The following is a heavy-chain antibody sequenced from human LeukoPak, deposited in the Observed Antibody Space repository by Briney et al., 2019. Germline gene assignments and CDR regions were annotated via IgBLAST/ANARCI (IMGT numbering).Heavy chain of an antibody. D-gene: IGHD3-10*01. Sequence: GGSLSLFCAASGFPFRSYAMLWVRQAPGKGGEWVSAIRGNGGSTYHADSVKGRFTISKDNSKNALYLQMNSLRAEDTAVYYCARYLQGKFGKPPGGQGTLVTVSS. V-gene: IGHV3-23*01. J-gene: IGHJ5*02. CDR2: IRGNGGST. CDR3: ARYLQGKFGKPP. CDR1: GFPFRSYA.